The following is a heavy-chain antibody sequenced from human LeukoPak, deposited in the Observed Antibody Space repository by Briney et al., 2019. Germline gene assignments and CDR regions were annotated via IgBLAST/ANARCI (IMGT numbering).Heavy chain of an antibody. CDR3: ARKDESGSSWYGDYFDY. CDR1: GYSFTGYA. D-gene: IGHD6-13*01. V-gene: IGHV7-4-1*02. J-gene: IGHJ4*02. Sequence: ASVKVSCKASGYSFTGYAMNWVRQAPGQGLEWMGWINTNTGNPTYAHDFTGRFVFSLDTSVSTAYLQISSLKAEDTAVYYCARKDESGSSWYGDYFDYWGQGTLVTVSS. CDR2: INTNTGNP.